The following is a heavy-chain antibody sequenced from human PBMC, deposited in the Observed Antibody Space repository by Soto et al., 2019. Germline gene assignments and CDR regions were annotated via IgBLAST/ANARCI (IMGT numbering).Heavy chain of an antibody. CDR1: GFIFSNYG. CDR2: IYYDGSYE. Sequence: GGSLRLSCAASGFIFSNYGMHWVRQAPGKGLEWVALIYYDGSYENYADSVKGRFTISRDNARNSLYLQMNSLRAEDTALYYCARDIEENQLLYDALDFWGQGTMVTVSS. V-gene: IGHV3-30*02. J-gene: IGHJ3*01. CDR3: ARDIEENQLLYDALDF. D-gene: IGHD2-2*01.